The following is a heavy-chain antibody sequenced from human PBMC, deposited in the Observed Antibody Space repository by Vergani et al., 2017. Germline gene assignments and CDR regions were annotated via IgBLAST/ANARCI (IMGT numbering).Heavy chain of an antibody. CDR1: GGTFSSYA. Sequence: QVQLVQSGAEVKKPGSSVKVSCKASGGTFSSYAISWVRQAPGKGLEWMGGIIPIFGTANYAQKFQGRVTITADESTSTAYMELSSLRSEDTAVYYCARGQRYVDWLSPPHYYYYMDVWGKGTTVTVSS. D-gene: IGHD3-9*01. V-gene: IGHV1-69*01. CDR2: IIPIFGTA. CDR3: ARGQRYVDWLSPPHYYYYMDV. J-gene: IGHJ6*03.